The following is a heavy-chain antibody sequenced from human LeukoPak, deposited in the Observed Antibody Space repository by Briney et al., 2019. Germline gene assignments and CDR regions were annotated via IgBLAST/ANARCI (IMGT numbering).Heavy chain of an antibody. J-gene: IGHJ4*02. CDR1: GFTFSSYG. Sequence: GGSLRLSCAASGFTFSSYGMHWVRQAPGKGLEWVAVISYDGSNKYYADSVKGRFTISRDNSKNTLYLQMNSLRAEDTGVYYCAKDYYFDYWGQGTLVTVSS. CDR3: AKDYYFDY. CDR2: ISYDGSNK. V-gene: IGHV3-30*18.